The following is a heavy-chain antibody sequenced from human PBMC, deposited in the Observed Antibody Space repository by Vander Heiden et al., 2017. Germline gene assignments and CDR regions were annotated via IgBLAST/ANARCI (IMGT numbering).Heavy chain of an antibody. CDR2: IYYSGST. CDR1: GGSLSRGGYY. CDR3: ARTDGSGSYSNFDY. V-gene: IGHV4-31*03. D-gene: IGHD3-10*01. J-gene: IGHJ4*02. Sequence: QVQLQESGPGLVKPSQTLSLTCTVSGGSLSRGGYYWSWIRQHPGKGLEWIGYIYYSGSTYYNPSLKSRVTISVDTSKNQFSLKLRSVTAADTAVYYCARTDGSGSYSNFDYWGQGTLVTVSS.